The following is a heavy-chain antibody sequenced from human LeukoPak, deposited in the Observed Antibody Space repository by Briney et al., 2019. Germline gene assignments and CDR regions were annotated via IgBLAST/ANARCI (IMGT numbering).Heavy chain of an antibody. Sequence: ASVKVSCKASGYTFNGYYIHWVRQAPGQGLEWMGWLNPYSGGTNYAQKFQGRVTLTRDTSITTAYMDLSSLTSDDTALYYCARALTRYSTAWYGYWGQGTLVTVSS. V-gene: IGHV1-2*02. CDR1: GYTFNGYY. CDR2: LNPYSGGT. D-gene: IGHD6-19*01. J-gene: IGHJ4*02. CDR3: ARALTRYSTAWYGY.